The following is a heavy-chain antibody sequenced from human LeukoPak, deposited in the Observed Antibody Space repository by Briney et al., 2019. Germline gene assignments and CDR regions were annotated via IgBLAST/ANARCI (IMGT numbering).Heavy chain of an antibody. V-gene: IGHV3-15*01. D-gene: IGHD5-24*01. Sequence: GGSLRLSCAASALTFSSAWMTWVRQIPGKGLEWVGHIKSRTDGGTTEYAAPVKGRFTVSRDDSKNTVYLQMNSLKTEDSAVYFCATEFYSNGYNYWGRGTLVTVSS. CDR3: ATEFYSNGYNY. CDR2: IKSRTDGGTT. CDR1: ALTFSSAW. J-gene: IGHJ4*02.